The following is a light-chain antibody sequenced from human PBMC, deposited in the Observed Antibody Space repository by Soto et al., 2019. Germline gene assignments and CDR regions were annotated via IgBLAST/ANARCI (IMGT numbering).Light chain of an antibody. CDR1: QGIRND. V-gene: IGKV1-6*01. CDR2: AAS. CDR3: PQKYFYPFT. Sequence: AIQMTQSPSSLSASVGDRVTITCRASQGIRNDLDWFQQKPGKAPKLLIYAASNLQSGVPARFSGSGSGTGFTLTISSLQPEDFATYYCPQKYFYPFTFGPGTKVDIK. J-gene: IGKJ3*01.